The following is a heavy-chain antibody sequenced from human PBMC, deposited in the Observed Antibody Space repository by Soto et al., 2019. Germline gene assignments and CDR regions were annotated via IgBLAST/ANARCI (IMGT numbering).Heavy chain of an antibody. CDR1: GGTFSSYA. D-gene: IGHD3-22*01. Sequence: QVQLVQSGAEVKKPGSSVKVSCKASGGTFSSYAISWVRQAPGQGLEWMGGIIPIFGTANYAQKFQGRVRITADESTSTAYMMLSSVRSEDTDVYYCARGWNLCRDSSGYGYYYGMDVWGQGTTVTVSS. V-gene: IGHV1-69*01. J-gene: IGHJ6*02. CDR2: IIPIFGTA. CDR3: ARGWNLCRDSSGYGYYYGMDV.